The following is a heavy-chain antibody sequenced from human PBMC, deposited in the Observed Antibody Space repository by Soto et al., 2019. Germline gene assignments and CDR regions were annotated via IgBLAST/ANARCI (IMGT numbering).Heavy chain of an antibody. V-gene: IGHV3-30*18. J-gene: IGHJ6*02. CDR2: ISYDGNNK. CDR1: GFTFSNYG. CDR3: AKDLGQQLVLNYGMDV. D-gene: IGHD6-13*01. Sequence: QVQLVESGGGVVQPGTSLRLSCVPSGFTFSNYGMYWVRQAPGKGLEWVAVISYDGNNKYYADSVKGRFTISRGNGKKMLYLQMNSLRPEDTGVYYCAKDLGQQLVLNYGMDVWGQGTTVTVSS.